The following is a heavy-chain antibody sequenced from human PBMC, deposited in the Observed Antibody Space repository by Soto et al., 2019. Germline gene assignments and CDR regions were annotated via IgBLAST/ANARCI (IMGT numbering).Heavy chain of an antibody. CDR3: ASCIAEAGTPGCAYYGMDV. J-gene: IGHJ6*02. D-gene: IGHD6-13*01. V-gene: IGHV1-69*13. CDR2: IIPIFGTA. CDR1: GGTFSSYA. Sequence: SVKVSCKASGGTFSSYAISWVRQAPGQGLEWMGGIIPIFGTANYAQKFQGRVTITADESTSTAYMELSSLRSEDTAVYYCASCIAEAGTPGCAYYGMDVCGQGTMVTVSS.